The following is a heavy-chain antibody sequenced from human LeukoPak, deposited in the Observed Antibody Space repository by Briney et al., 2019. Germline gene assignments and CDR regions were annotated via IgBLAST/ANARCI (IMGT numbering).Heavy chain of an antibody. CDR1: GFTFSSYS. J-gene: IGHJ4*02. Sequence: PGGSLRLSCAASGFTFSSYSVNWVRQAPGKGLEWVSSISSSSSYIYYADSVKGRFTISRDNAKNSLYLQMNSLRAEDTAVYYCARNVDTAMVTGFDYWGQGTLVTVSS. CDR3: ARNVDTAMVTGFDY. D-gene: IGHD5-18*01. V-gene: IGHV3-21*01. CDR2: ISSSSSYI.